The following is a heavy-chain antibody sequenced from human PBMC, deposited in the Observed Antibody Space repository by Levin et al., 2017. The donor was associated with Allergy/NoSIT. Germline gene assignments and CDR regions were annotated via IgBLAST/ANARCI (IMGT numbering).Heavy chain of an antibody. Sequence: PGGSLRLSCAASGFTFSDYYMSWIRQAPGKGLEWVSYISSSSSYTNYADSVKGRFTISRDNAKNSLYLQMNSLRAEDTAVYYCARDAPGPQYSSSWTYYYYYYGMDVWGQGTTVTVSS. V-gene: IGHV3-11*05. D-gene: IGHD6-13*01. CDR3: ARDAPGPQYSSSWTYYYYYYGMDV. CDR1: GFTFSDYY. CDR2: ISSSSSYT. J-gene: IGHJ6*02.